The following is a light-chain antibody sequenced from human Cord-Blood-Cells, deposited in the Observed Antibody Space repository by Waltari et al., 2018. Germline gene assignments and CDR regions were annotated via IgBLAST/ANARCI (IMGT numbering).Light chain of an antibody. Sequence: QSALTQPASVSGSPGQSPTISCTGTSSDVGGYNYVSWYQQHPVKAPKLMIYDVSKRPSGVSNRFSGSKSGNTASLTISGLQAEDEADYYCSSYTSSSTRVFGGGTKLTVL. CDR2: DVS. CDR1: SSDVGGYNY. V-gene: IGLV2-14*03. CDR3: SSYTSSSTRV. J-gene: IGLJ3*02.